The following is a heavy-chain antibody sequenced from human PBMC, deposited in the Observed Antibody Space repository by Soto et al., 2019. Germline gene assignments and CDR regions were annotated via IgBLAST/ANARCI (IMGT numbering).Heavy chain of an antibody. CDR2: IIPIFGTA. D-gene: IGHD2-8*01. Sequence: SVKVSCKASGGTFSSYAISWVRQAPGQGLEWMGGIIPIFGTANYAQKFQGRVTITADESTSTAYMELSSLRSEDTAVYYCAREGYCTNGVCYTAYFDYWGQGTLVTVSS. CDR3: AREGYCTNGVCYTAYFDY. V-gene: IGHV1-69*13. CDR1: GGTFSSYA. J-gene: IGHJ4*02.